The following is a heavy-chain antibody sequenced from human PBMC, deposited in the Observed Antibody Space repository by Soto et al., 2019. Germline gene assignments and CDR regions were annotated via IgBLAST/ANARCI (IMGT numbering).Heavy chain of an antibody. CDR3: ATYRGASSSLFDY. J-gene: IGHJ4*02. CDR2: IIPIFGTA. CDR1: AGAFTSCA. Sequence: VASVKVPWKASAGAFTSCARSWVRQAPGQGLEWMGGIIPIFGTANYAQKFQCRVTITADESTSTAYMELSSLRSEDTAVYYCATYRGASSSLFDYWGQGTLVTVSS. V-gene: IGHV1-69*13. D-gene: IGHD6-6*01.